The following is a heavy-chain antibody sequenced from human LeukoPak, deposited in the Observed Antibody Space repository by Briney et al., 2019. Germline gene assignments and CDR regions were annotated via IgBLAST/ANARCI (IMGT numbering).Heavy chain of an antibody. CDR3: ARDLGYSYGHFDY. CDR2: ISYGGSNK. J-gene: IGHJ4*02. V-gene: IGHV3-30*04. D-gene: IGHD5-18*01. Sequence: GGSLRLSCAASGFTFSSYAMHWVRQAPGKGLEWVAVISYGGSNKYYADSVKGRFTISRDNSKNTLYLQMNSLRAEDTAVYYCARDLGYSYGHFDYWGQGTLVTVSS. CDR1: GFTFSSYA.